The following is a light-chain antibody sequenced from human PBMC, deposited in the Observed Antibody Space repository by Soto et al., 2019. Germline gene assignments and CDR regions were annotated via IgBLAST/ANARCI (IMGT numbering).Light chain of an antibody. CDR2: DVS. CDR3: SSYTTTSTPLV. Sequence: QSALTQPASVSGSPGQSITISCTGTSSDVGAYNYVSWYQQHPGKGPKVIMYDVSIRPSGVSNRFSGSKSGNTASLTISGLQAEDEADYYCSSYTTTSTPLVFGGGTKLT. CDR1: SSDVGAYNY. J-gene: IGLJ2*01. V-gene: IGLV2-14*01.